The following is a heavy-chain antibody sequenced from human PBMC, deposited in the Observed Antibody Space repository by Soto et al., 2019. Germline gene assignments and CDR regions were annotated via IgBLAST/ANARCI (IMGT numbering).Heavy chain of an antibody. V-gene: IGHV1-2*04. CDR2: INPNSGGT. CDR1: GYTFTGYY. Sequence: ASVKVSCKASGYTFTGYYMHWVRQAPGQGLEWMGWINPNSGGTNYAQKFQGWVTMTRDTSISTAYMELSRLRSDDTAVYYCARVTYYGSGSSNYYFDYWGQGTLVTVSS. D-gene: IGHD3-10*01. J-gene: IGHJ4*02. CDR3: ARVTYYGSGSSNYYFDY.